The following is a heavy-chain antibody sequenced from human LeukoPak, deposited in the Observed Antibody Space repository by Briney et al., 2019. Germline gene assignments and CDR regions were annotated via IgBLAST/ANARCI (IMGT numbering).Heavy chain of an antibody. V-gene: IGHV4-39*07. J-gene: IGHJ4*02. CDR3: ARKDSSGYYEIDY. CDR2: IYYSGST. D-gene: IGHD3-22*01. CDR1: GGSISSSSYY. Sequence: SETLSLTCTVSGGSISSSSYYWGWIPQPPGKGLEWIGSIYYSGSTYYNPSLKSRVTISVDTSKNQFSLKLSSVTAADTAVYYCARKDSSGYYEIDYWGQGTLVTVSS.